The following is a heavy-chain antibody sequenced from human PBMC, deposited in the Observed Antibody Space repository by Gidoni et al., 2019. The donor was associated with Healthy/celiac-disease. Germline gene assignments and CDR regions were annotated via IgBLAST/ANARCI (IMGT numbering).Heavy chain of an antibody. J-gene: IGHJ4*02. Sequence: QLQLQESGPGLVKPSETLSLTCTVSGGSISSSSYYWGWIRQPPGKGLEWIGSIYYSGGTYYNPSLKSRVTISVDTSKNQFSLKLSSVTAADTAVYYCWNSGGGRFDYWGQGTLVTVSS. CDR1: GGSISSSSYY. D-gene: IGHD6-19*01. V-gene: IGHV4-39*01. CDR3: WNSGGGRFDY. CDR2: IYYSGGT.